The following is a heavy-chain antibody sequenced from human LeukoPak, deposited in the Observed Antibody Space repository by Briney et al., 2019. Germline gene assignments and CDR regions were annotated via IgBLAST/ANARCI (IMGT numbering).Heavy chain of an antibody. V-gene: IGHV4-4*07. CDR1: GGSISSYY. J-gene: IGHJ3*02. CDR2: IYTSGST. Sequence: SETLSLTCTVSGGSISSYYWSWLRQPAGKGLAWIGRIYTSGSTNYNPSLKSRVTMSVDTSKNQFSLKLSSVTAADTAVYYCASSMATIDAFDIWGQGTMVTVSS. D-gene: IGHD5-24*01. CDR3: ASSMATIDAFDI.